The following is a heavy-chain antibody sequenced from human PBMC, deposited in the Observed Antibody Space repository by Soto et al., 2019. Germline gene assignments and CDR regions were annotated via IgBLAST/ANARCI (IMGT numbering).Heavy chain of an antibody. J-gene: IGHJ4*02. CDR2: IYPGDSDT. D-gene: IGHD2-15*01. CDR3: ARSAGNAGRFSEY. V-gene: IGHV5-51*01. Sequence: PGESLKISCKGSGYTFTSYWIGWVRQMPGEGLEWLGVIYPGDSDTRYSPYFQGQVTISDDKSINTAYLQWGSLKASDSAIYYCARSAGNAGRFSEYCGRGIMVTVSS. CDR1: GYTFTSYW.